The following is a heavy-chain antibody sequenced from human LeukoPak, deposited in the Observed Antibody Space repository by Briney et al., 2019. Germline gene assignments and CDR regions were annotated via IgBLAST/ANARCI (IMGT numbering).Heavy chain of an antibody. Sequence: GGSLRLSCAASGFTFSTYSMTWVRQAPGKGLEWVSAISPAGGNTYTADSVKGRFTISRDNSKNTLFLQMDSLRAEDTAVYYCAKHRDYSSSPMDFWGQGALVTVSS. CDR3: AKHRDYSSSPMDF. V-gene: IGHV3-23*01. CDR2: ISPAGGNT. J-gene: IGHJ4*02. D-gene: IGHD6-13*01. CDR1: GFTFSTYS.